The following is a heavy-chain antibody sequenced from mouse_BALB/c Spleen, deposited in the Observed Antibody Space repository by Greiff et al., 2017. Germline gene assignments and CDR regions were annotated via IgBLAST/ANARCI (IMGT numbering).Heavy chain of an antibody. Sequence: EVKLQESGGGLVKPGGSLKLSCAASGFTFSSYTMSWVRQTPEKRLEWVATISSGGSYTYYPDSVKGRFTISRDNAKNTLYLQMSSLKSEDTAMYYCTRDQEGDFGAMDYWGQGTSVTVSS. D-gene: IGHD3-2*02. V-gene: IGHV5-6-4*01. CDR1: GFTFSSYT. CDR3: TRDQEGDFGAMDY. CDR2: ISSGGSYT. J-gene: IGHJ4*01.